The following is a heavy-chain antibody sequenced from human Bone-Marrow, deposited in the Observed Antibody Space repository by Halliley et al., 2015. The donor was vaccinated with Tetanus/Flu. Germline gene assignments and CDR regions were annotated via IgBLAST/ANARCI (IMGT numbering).Heavy chain of an antibody. J-gene: IGHJ4*02. V-gene: IGHV3-21*06. CDR3: ARGDSGDDGDYFDY. CDR2: TSNSGNYI. D-gene: IGHD2-21*02. CDR1: GLTFRSYS. Sequence: AASGLTFRSYSMAWVRQAPGKGPEWVASTSNSGNYIYYADSVKGRFTISRDNSKNSVFLQMSSLRAEDTAVYYCARGDSGDDGDYFDYWGQGTLVAVSS.